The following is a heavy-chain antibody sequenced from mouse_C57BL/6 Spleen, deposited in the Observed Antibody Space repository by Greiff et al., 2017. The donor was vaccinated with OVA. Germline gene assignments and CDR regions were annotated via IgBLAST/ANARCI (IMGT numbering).Heavy chain of an antibody. Sequence: EVQRVESGGGLVKPGGSLKLSCAASGFTFSSYAMSWVRQTPEKRLEWVATISDGGSYTYYPDNVKGRFTISRDNAKNNLYLQMSHLKSEDTAMYYCARGGSNYGYAMDYWGHGTSVTVSS. J-gene: IGHJ4*01. CDR3: ARGGSNYGYAMDY. V-gene: IGHV5-4*01. CDR2: ISDGGSYT. D-gene: IGHD2-5*01. CDR1: GFTFSSYA.